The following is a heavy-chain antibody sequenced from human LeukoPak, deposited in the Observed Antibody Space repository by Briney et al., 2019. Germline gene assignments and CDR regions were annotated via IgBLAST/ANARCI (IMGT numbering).Heavy chain of an antibody. CDR3: AKGPERRGFCSGSACYSDC. CDR1: GLTFSGYV. V-gene: IGHV3-23*01. D-gene: IGHD2-8*02. Sequence: GGSLRLSCAASGLTFSGYVMSWAPQAPGKGLVWVAAISANGGRTYYTESVKGHFTISRDNSKNTLYLQMNSLRADDTAVYYCAKGPERRGFCSGSACYSDCWGQGTLVTVSS. CDR2: ISANGGRT. J-gene: IGHJ4*02.